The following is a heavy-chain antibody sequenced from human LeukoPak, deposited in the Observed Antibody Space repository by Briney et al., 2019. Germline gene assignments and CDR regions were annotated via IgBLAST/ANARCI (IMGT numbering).Heavy chain of an antibody. D-gene: IGHD3-10*01. CDR1: GYTFTDYY. V-gene: IGHV1-2*02. CDR2: IIPNSGGT. Sequence: ASVKVSCKASGYTFTDYYLHWVRQAPGQGLEWMGWIIPNSGGTHYAQKFQGRVTMTRDTSINTAYMELSRLRSDDTAVYYCESAYGFFDYWGQGTLVTVSS. J-gene: IGHJ4*02. CDR3: ESAYGFFDY.